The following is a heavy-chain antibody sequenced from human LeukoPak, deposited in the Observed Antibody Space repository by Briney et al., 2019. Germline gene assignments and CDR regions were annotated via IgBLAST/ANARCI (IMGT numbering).Heavy chain of an antibody. CDR1: GYSLSDVS. D-gene: IGHD6-25*01. J-gene: IGHJ4*02. V-gene: IGHV1-24*01. CDR3: ATDQAAGAPFDY. CDR2: FNLIDAQT. Sequence: ASVKVSCKVSGYSLSDVSLHWVRQAPGKGREWMATFNLIDAQTIYAQKFQGRLTMTEDTSTNTAYMEVSSLRFEDTAIYYCATDQAAGAPFDYWGQGTLVTVSA.